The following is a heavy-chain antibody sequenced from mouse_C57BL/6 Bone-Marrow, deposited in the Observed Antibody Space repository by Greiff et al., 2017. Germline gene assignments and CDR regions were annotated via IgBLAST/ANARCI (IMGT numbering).Heavy chain of an antibody. CDR1: GYAFSSYW. CDR3: AREEITTVVATPMDY. Sequence: VKLMESGAELVKPGASVKISCKASGYAFSSYWMNWVKQRPGKGLEWIGQIYPGDGDTNYNGKFKGKATLTADKSSSTAYMQLSSLTSEDSAVYFCAREEITTVVATPMDYWGQGTSVTVSS. J-gene: IGHJ4*01. D-gene: IGHD1-1*01. V-gene: IGHV1-80*01. CDR2: IYPGDGDT.